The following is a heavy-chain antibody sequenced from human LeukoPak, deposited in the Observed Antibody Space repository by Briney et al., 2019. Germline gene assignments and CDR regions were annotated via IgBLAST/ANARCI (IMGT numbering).Heavy chain of an antibody. Sequence: GGSLRLSCAASGFTFSSYAMTWVRQAPGKGLEWVSAIGTAGDTYYPGSVKGRFTISRENAKNSLYLQMNSLRAGDTAVYYCARVGRAGGFDPWGQGTLVTVSS. CDR3: ARVGRAGGFDP. CDR2: IGTAGDT. J-gene: IGHJ5*02. CDR1: GFTFSSYA. D-gene: IGHD2-15*01. V-gene: IGHV3-13*01.